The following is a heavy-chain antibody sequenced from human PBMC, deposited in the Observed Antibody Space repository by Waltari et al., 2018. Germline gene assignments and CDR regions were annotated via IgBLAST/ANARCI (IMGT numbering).Heavy chain of an antibody. D-gene: IGHD3-9*01. CDR1: GGSISTSAFH. CDR3: ARHNNGWHYDILTAYYNL. Sequence: QMQLQESGPGLVRPSETLSLTCSVFGGSISTSAFHSGWIRHPPGAGLEWTGSIYYSGSTHYSPSFKSRVTISMDPSKNQFSLKLESLTAADTAVYYCARHNNGWHYDILTAYYNLWGQGTRVLVSS. CDR2: IYYSGST. J-gene: IGHJ4*02. V-gene: IGHV4-39*01.